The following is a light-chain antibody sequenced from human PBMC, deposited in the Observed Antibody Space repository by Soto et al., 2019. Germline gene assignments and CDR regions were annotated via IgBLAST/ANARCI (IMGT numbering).Light chain of an antibody. Sequence: DIVMTQSPDSLAVSLGERATINCKSSQSASTHKNLLAWYQQKPGQPPKLLIYWASTRESGVPDRFSGSGSGTDFTLTISSLQAEDVAVYYCHQYCNTPYTFGQGTKLEIK. J-gene: IGKJ2*01. V-gene: IGKV4-1*01. CDR3: HQYCNTPYT. CDR2: WAS. CDR1: QSASTHKNL.